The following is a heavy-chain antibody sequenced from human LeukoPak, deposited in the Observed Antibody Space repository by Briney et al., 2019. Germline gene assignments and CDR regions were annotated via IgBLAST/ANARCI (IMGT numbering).Heavy chain of an antibody. V-gene: IGHV1-2*02. D-gene: IGHD6-13*01. J-gene: IGHJ4*02. CDR1: GYTSSGYY. CDR3: ARGSRIGAAGSFDY. Sequence: ASVKVSCKASGYTSSGYYMHWVRQAPGQGLEWMGWISPNSGGTNYAQTFQGRVTMTRDTSITTAYMELSRLTSDDTAVYYCARGSRIGAAGSFDYWGQGTLVTVSS. CDR2: ISPNSGGT.